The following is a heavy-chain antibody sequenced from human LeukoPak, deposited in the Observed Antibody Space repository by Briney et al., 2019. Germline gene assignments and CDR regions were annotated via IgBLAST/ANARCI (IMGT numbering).Heavy chain of an antibody. CDR1: GFTFSSYW. CDR3: TRGSGYSVFDD. J-gene: IGHJ4*02. D-gene: IGHD5-24*01. CDR2: INSDGSST. V-gene: IGHV3-74*01. Sequence: GGSLRLSCAASGFTFSSYWMNWVRQARGKGLVWVSRINSDGSSTNYADSVKGRFTISRDNAKNTLYLQMNSLRAEDTAVYYCTRGSGYSVFDDWGQGTLVTVSS.